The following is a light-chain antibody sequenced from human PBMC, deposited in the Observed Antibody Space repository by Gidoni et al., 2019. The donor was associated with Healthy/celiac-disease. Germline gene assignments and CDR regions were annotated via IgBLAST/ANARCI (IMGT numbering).Light chain of an antibody. J-gene: IGLJ2*01. CDR1: SSAVGGYNY. Sequence: QSALTQHASVSGSPGQSITISCTGTSSAVGGYNYVSWYHQHPGKAPKLMIYEVSNRPSGVSNRFSSSKSGNTASLTISGLQAEDEADYCCSSYTSSSTLDVVFGGGTKLTV. CDR3: SSYTSSSTLDVV. V-gene: IGLV2-14*01. CDR2: EVS.